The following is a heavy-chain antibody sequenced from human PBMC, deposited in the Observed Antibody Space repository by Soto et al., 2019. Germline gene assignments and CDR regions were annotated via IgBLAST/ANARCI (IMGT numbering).Heavy chain of an antibody. CDR1: GFTFSSYS. V-gene: IGHV3-21*01. D-gene: IGHD6-6*01. Sequence: GGSLLLSCAASGFTFSSYSMNWVRQAPGKGLEWVSSISSSSSYIYYADSVKGRFTISRDNAKNSLYLQMNSLRAEDTAVYYSASDRDVAARQDEYYGMDVWGQGTTVTVS. J-gene: IGHJ6*02. CDR3: ASDRDVAARQDEYYGMDV. CDR2: ISSSSSYI.